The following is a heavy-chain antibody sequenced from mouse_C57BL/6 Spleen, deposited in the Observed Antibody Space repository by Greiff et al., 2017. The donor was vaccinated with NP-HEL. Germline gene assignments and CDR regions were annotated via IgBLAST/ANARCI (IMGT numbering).Heavy chain of an antibody. CDR2: INPNNGGT. Sequence: EVQLQQSGPELVKPGASVKMSCKASGYTFTDYNMHWVKQSHGKSLEWIGYINPNNGGTSYNQKFKGKATLTVNKSSSTAYMELRSLTSEASAVYYCARRAYYGNLPFAYWGQGTLVTVSA. CDR3: ARRAYYGNLPFAY. V-gene: IGHV1-22*01. J-gene: IGHJ3*01. D-gene: IGHD2-10*01. CDR1: GYTFTDYN.